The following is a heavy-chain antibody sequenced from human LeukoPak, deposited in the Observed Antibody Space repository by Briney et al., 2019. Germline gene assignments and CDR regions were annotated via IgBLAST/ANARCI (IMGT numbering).Heavy chain of an antibody. CDR1: SGSIRSSSYY. J-gene: IGHJ4*02. CDR3: TRHYYDRSDSYSFHY. Sequence: SETLSLTCTVSSGSIRSSSYYWSWIRQPPGKGLEWIGYIFSSGSTNYNPSLKSRVTISEDTSVNQFSLKLSSVTAADTAVYYCTRHYYDRSDSYSFHYCGQGTLVTVSS. CDR2: IFSSGST. V-gene: IGHV4-61*05. D-gene: IGHD3-22*01.